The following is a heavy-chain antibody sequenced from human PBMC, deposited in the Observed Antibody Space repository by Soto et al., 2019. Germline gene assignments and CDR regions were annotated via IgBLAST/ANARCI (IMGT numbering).Heavy chain of an antibody. J-gene: IGHJ1*01. CDR2: VNPSGGST. V-gene: IGHV1-46*01. CDR1: GYIFTAYS. Sequence: GASVKVSCKASGYIFTAYSMHWVRQAPGQGLEWMGVVNPSGGSTNYAQRFQGRITMTRDTSTSTVYMDLKFLTSEDTAVYYCAREENCSDGVCYSEYFQRWGQGTLVTAPQ. D-gene: IGHD2-15*01. CDR3: AREENCSDGVCYSEYFQR.